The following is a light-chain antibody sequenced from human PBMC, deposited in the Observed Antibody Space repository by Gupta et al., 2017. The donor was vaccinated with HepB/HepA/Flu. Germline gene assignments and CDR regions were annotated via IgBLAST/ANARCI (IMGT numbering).Light chain of an antibody. CDR2: NNN. CDR1: RSNIGNNA. CDR3: ATWDDSLNGVV. J-gene: IGLJ3*02. Sequence: QSVLTQPPSASETPGQRVTIPCSGSRSNIGNNAVSWYQHLPGTAPKLLIYNNNQRPSGVPARFSGSKSGTSASLAISGLQSDDETDYYCATWDDSLNGVVFGGGTKVTVL. V-gene: IGLV1-44*01.